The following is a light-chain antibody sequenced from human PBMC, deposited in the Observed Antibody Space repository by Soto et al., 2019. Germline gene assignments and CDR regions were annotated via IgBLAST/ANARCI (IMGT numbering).Light chain of an antibody. Sequence: QPVLTQSPSASASLGASVKLSCSLGSGHSGYTIAWHQQQPEKGPRYLMKVNSDGSHTKGDGIPDRFSGSSSGAERYLTISSLQSEDKGDYYCQTWGTGIQVFGGGTQLTVL. CDR2: VNSDGSH. V-gene: IGLV4-69*01. CDR3: QTWGTGIQV. J-gene: IGLJ2*01. CDR1: SGHSGYT.